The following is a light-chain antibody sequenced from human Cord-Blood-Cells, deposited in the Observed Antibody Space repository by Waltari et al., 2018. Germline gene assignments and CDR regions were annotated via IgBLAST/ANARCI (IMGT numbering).Light chain of an antibody. CDR1: PSVLYSSNNKNY. Sequence: DIVMTQSPDSLAVSLGERATINCKSSPSVLYSSNNKNYLAWYQQKPGQPPKLLIYWASTRESGVPDRFRGSGSGTDFTLTISSLQAEDVAVYYCQQYYSTPLTFGPGTKVDIK. J-gene: IGKJ3*01. V-gene: IGKV4-1*01. CDR3: QQYYSTPLT. CDR2: WAS.